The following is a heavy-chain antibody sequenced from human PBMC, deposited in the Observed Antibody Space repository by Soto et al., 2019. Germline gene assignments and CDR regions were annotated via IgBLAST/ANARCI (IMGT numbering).Heavy chain of an antibody. V-gene: IGHV3-30-3*01. D-gene: IGHD2-15*01. Sequence: QVQLVESGGGVVQPGRTLRLSCAASGFSFSSYAMHWVRQAPGKGLEWVAVIAYDGTKKYYEDSVKGRFTISRDNSNTLYLQMNSLRGEDTAVYYCARERVEYGDYQFYGMDVWGQGTKVTVSS. CDR3: ARERVEYGDYQFYGMDV. CDR2: IAYDGTKK. J-gene: IGHJ6*02. CDR1: GFSFSSYA.